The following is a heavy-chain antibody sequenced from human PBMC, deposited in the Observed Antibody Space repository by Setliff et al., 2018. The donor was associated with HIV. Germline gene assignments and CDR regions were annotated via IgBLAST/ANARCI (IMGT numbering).Heavy chain of an antibody. CDR2: IHYNGRT. J-gene: IGHJ5*02. CDR1: GDSITNDDYY. V-gene: IGHV4-39*01. Sequence: SETLSLTCTVSGDSITNDDYYWGWIRQPPGKGLECIAIIHYNGRTYYDPSLKSRVTIFVDTSKTQFYLKLRSVTASDTAVYYFARYTSKVDWFDPWGQGTLVTVSS. D-gene: IGHD2-2*02. CDR3: ARYTSKVDWFDP.